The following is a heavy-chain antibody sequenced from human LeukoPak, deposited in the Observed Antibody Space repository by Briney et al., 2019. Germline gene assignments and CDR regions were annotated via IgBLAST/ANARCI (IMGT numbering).Heavy chain of an antibody. Sequence: GGSLRLSCAASGFTFKTHAMSWVRQAPGKGLEWVSRIDDSGVIRSYADSVKGRFTISRDNTKMTLTLQMNSLRAEDTAVYYCAKRLKRNYYYHYAMDVWGQGTTVTVSS. CDR3: AKRLKRNYYYHYAMDV. J-gene: IGHJ6*02. CDR1: GFTFKTHA. D-gene: IGHD3-22*01. CDR2: IDDSGVIR. V-gene: IGHV3-23*01.